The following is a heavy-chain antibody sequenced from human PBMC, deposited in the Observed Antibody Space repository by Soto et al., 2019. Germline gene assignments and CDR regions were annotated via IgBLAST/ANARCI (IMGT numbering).Heavy chain of an antibody. CDR3: AKDRQGIAAALDWFDP. V-gene: IGHV3-23*01. D-gene: IGHD6-13*01. Sequence: EVQLLESGGGLVQPGGSLRLSCAASGFTFSSYAMSWVRQAPGKGLEWVSAISGSGGSTYYADSVKGRFTISRDNSKNTLYLQMNSLRAEDTAVYYWAKDRQGIAAALDWFDPWGQGTLVTVSS. CDR2: ISGSGGST. J-gene: IGHJ5*02. CDR1: GFTFSSYA.